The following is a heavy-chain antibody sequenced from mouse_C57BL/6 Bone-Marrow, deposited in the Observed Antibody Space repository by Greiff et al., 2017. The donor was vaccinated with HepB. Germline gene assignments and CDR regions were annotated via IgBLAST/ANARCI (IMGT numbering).Heavy chain of an antibody. D-gene: IGHD3-2*02. CDR1: GYTFTSYW. V-gene: IGHV1-7*01. Sequence: QVQLQQSGAELAKPGASVKLSCKASGYTFTSYWMHWVKQRPGQGLEWIGYINPSSGYTKYNQKFKGKATLTADKSSSTAYMQLSSLTYEDSAVYFCARTAQAKDYYAMDYWGPATSVTVST. J-gene: IGHJ4*01. CDR3: ARTAQAKDYYAMDY. CDR2: INPSSGYT.